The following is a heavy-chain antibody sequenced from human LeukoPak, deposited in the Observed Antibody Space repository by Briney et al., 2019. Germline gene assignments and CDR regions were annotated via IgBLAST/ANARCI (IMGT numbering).Heavy chain of an antibody. CDR2: ISGSGGST. CDR3: AKDWRIVVVPAAICFDY. Sequence: PGGSLRLSYAASGFTFSSYAMSWVRQAPGKGLEWVSAISGSGGSTYYADSVKGRFTISRDNSKNTLYLQMNSLRAEDTAVYYCAKDWRIVVVPAAICFDYWGQGTLVTVSS. V-gene: IGHV3-23*01. J-gene: IGHJ4*02. CDR1: GFTFSSYA. D-gene: IGHD2-2*01.